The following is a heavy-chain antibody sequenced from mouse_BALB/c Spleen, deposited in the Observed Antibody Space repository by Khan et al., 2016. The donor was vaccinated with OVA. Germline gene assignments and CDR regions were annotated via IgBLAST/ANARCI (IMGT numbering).Heavy chain of an antibody. CDR1: GYTITGNY. CDR2: IAPPSGSP. V-gene: IGHV1S41*01. Sequence: DLVKPGATVKLSCTASGYTITGNYINWMKQRPEQGLEWIGHIAPPSGSPYYNTMFTVKSTLTVDTSSTTAYLQLSSLSSEDTAVYLCARSNADDSGLCAMDNWGQGTTVTVSS. D-gene: IGHD6-2*01. CDR3: ARSNADDSGLCAMDN. J-gene: IGHJ4*01.